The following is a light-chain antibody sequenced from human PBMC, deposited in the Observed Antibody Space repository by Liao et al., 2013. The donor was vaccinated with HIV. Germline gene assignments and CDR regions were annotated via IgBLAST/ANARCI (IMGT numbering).Light chain of an antibody. V-gene: IGLV3-1*01. Sequence: SYELTQPPSVSVSPGQTASITCSGHKLGEKYTYWYQQKPGQAPVLVIYYDSDRPSGIPERFSGSNSGNTPTLTISRVEAGDEADYYCQVWDSSSDCYVFGTGTKVTVL. CDR1: KLGEKY. J-gene: IGLJ1*01. CDR3: QVWDSSSDCYV. CDR2: YDS.